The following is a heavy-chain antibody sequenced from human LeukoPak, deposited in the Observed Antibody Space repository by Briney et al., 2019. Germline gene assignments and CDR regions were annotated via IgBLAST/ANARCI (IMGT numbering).Heavy chain of an antibody. CDR1: GFTFSTHW. CDR2: INSDGSST. V-gene: IGHV3-74*01. CDR3: VRVLFSNSGY. D-gene: IGHD3-10*01. J-gene: IGHJ4*02. Sequence: GGSLRLSCAASGFTFSTHWMHWVRQAPGKGLVWVSRINSDGSSTNYADFVKGRFTISRDNAKNTLYLQMNSLRAEDTAMYYCVRVLFSNSGYWGQGTLVTVSS.